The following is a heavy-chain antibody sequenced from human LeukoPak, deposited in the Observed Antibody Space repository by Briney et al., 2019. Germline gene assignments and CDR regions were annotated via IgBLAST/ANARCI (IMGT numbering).Heavy chain of an antibody. CDR2: ISDSGGST. Sequence: PGGSLRLSCAASGFTFSSCAMSWVRQAPGKRLDWVSAISDSGGSTYNADSVKGRFTISRDNSENTLYLQMNSLRAEDTAVYYCARAVDFWSGYPQPNWFDPWGQGTLVTVSS. CDR1: GFTFSSCA. D-gene: IGHD3-3*01. CDR3: ARAVDFWSGYPQPNWFDP. V-gene: IGHV3-23*01. J-gene: IGHJ5*02.